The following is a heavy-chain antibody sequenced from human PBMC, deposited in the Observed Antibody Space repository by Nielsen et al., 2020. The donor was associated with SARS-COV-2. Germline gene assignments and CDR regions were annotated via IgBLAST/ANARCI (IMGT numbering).Heavy chain of an antibody. J-gene: IGHJ4*02. CDR2: FDPEDGET. CDR1: GYTLTELS. CDR3: ATGGYYDSSGYSFDY. D-gene: IGHD3-22*01. Sequence: ASVKVSCKVSGYTLTELSMHWVRQAPGKGFEWMGGFDPEDGETIYAQKFQGRVTMTEDTSTDTAYMELSSLRSEDTAVYYCATGGYYDSSGYSFDYWGQGTLVTVSS. V-gene: IGHV1-24*01.